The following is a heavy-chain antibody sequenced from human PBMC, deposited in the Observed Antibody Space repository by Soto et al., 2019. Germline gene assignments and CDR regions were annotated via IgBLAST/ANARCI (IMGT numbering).Heavy chain of an antibody. CDR1: GYTFTSYG. J-gene: IGHJ4*02. V-gene: IGHV1-18*01. CDR3: ARLRRDIVATMLFDY. D-gene: IGHD5-12*01. CDR2: ISAYNGNT. Sequence: ASVKVSCKASGYTFTSYGISWVRQAPGQGLEWMGWISAYNGNTNYAQKLQGRVTMTTDTSTSTAYMELRSLRSDDTAVYYCARLRRDIVATMLFDYWGQGTLVTVSS.